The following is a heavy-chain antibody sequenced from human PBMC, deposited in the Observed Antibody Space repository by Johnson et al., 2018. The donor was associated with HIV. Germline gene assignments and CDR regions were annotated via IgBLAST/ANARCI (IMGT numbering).Heavy chain of an antibody. Sequence: VQLVESGGGVVQPGGSLRLSCAASGFTFSSYTIHWVRQAPGKGLEWVALISSDGTNKYYADSVKGRFTISRDNSKNTLYLQMNSLRDEDMAVYYCARGALGSFDIWGQGTMVTVSA. V-gene: IGHV3-30-3*01. CDR2: ISSDGTNK. CDR1: GFTFSSYT. D-gene: IGHD3-10*01. J-gene: IGHJ3*02. CDR3: ARGALGSFDI.